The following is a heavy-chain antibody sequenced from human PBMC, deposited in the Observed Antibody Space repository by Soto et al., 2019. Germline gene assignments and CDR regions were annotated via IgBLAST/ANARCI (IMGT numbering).Heavy chain of an antibody. D-gene: IGHD4-4*01. Sequence: GESLKISCQASGYSFGIYSISWVRQVPGKGLEWVGKIEPSDSSTIYSPSFQGHVTISVDKSINTAYLQWRSLRASDTAMYFCAILNYFDPWGQGSLVTVSS. J-gene: IGHJ5*02. CDR1: GYSFGIYS. CDR3: AILNYFDP. CDR2: IEPSDSST. V-gene: IGHV5-10-1*01.